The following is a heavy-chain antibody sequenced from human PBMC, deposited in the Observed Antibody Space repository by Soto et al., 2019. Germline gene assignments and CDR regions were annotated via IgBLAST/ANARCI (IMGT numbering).Heavy chain of an antibody. CDR3: AKDLIVAATPYYYYYGMDV. J-gene: IGHJ6*02. V-gene: IGHV3-30*18. CDR2: ISYDGSNK. D-gene: IGHD2-15*01. Sequence: PVGSLRLSCAASGFTFSSYGMHWVRQAPGKGLEWVAVISYDGSNKYYADSVKGRFTISRDNSKNTLYLQMNSLRAEDTAVYYCAKDLIVAATPYYYYYGMDVWGQGTTVTVSS. CDR1: GFTFSSYG.